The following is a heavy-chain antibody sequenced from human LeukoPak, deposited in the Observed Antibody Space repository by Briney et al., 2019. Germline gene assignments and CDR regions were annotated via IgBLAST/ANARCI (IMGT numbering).Heavy chain of an antibody. CDR2: ISSSSSTI. CDR3: AKEGVRGVIIPGEYYYYMDV. V-gene: IGHV3-48*01. D-gene: IGHD3-10*01. CDR1: GFTFSNYN. J-gene: IGHJ6*03. Sequence: GGSLRLSCAASGFTFSNYNMNWVRQAPGTGLEWVSYISSSSSTIYYADSVKGRFTISRDNAKNSLYLQMNSLRAEDTAVYYCAKEGVRGVIIPGEYYYYMDVWGKGTTVTISS.